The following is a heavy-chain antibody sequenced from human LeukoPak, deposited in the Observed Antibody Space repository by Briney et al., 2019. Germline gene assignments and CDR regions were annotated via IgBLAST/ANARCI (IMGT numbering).Heavy chain of an antibody. J-gene: IGHJ5*02. CDR2: IYTSGST. CDR1: GGSISSYY. Sequence: PSETLSLTCTVSGGSISSYYWSWIRQPAGKGLEWIGRIYTSGSTNYNPSLKSRVTMSVDTSKNQFSLKLSSVTAADTAVYYCARLLYCSSTSCFYPSWFDPWGQGTLVTVSS. V-gene: IGHV4-4*07. CDR3: ARLLYCSSTSCFYPSWFDP. D-gene: IGHD2-2*01.